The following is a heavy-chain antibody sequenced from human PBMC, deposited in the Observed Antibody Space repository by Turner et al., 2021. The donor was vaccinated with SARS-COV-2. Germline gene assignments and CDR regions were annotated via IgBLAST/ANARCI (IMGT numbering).Heavy chain of an antibody. V-gene: IGHV3-30*18. Sequence: QVQLVESGGGVVQPGRSLRLSCAASGFTISSYGMHWVRQAPGKGLEWVAVISYDGSNKYYADSVKGRFTISRDNSKNTLYLQMNSLRAEDTAVYYCAKGMGSYCSGGSCYPSTFDYWGQGTLVTVSS. J-gene: IGHJ4*02. CDR2: ISYDGSNK. CDR3: AKGMGSYCSGGSCYPSTFDY. CDR1: GFTISSYG. D-gene: IGHD2-15*01.